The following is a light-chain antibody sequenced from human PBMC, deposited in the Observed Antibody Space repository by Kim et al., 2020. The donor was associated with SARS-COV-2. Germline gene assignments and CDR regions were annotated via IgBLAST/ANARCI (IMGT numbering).Light chain of an antibody. V-gene: IGKV3-20*01. J-gene: IGKJ2*01. CDR3: QQYGSSPYT. CDR2: DVS. CDR1: QSVSRSY. Sequence: EIVLTQFPGTLSLSPGERGTLSCRASQSVSRSYLAWYQQRPGQAPSLLIYDVSNRATGVPDRFSGSGSGTDFTLTISRVEPEDVAVFYCQQYGSSPYTFGQGTKLEI.